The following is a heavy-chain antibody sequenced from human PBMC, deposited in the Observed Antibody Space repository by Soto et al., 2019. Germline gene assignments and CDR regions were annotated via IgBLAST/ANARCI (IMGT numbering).Heavy chain of an antibody. D-gene: IGHD6-19*01. CDR2: ISGSGAGT. Sequence: EVQLLESGGGLVQPGGSLRLSCAASGFTFTTFAMSWVRQAPGKGLEWVSAISGSGAGTYFADSVKGRFTISRDNSKNTLYLQMNSLRGEDTAVYYCAKESLTVAGRHFGYWGQGTRVTGSS. CDR1: GFTFTTFA. J-gene: IGHJ4*02. CDR3: AKESLTVAGRHFGY. V-gene: IGHV3-23*01.